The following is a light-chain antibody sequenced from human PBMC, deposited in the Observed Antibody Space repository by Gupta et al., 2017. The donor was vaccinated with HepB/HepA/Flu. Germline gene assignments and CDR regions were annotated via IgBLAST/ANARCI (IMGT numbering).Light chain of an antibody. CDR1: QGISTS. CDR3: QQANSFPYT. V-gene: IGKV1-12*01. CDR2: AAS. J-gene: IGKJ2*01. Sequence: IQMSQSPSAVSASVGDRVTFTCRASQGISTSLAWYQQIPGKAPELLIYAASSLQSGVPLRFSGSGSGTDFTLTISSLQPEDFATYYCQQANSFPYTFGQGTKLEIK.